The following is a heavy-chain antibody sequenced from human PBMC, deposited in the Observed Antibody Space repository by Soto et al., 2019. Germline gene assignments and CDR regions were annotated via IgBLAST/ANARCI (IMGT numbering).Heavy chain of an antibody. V-gene: IGHV4-30-2*02. Sequence: SETLSLTCAVSGGSISSGGYSWSWIRQPPGKGLEWIGYIYHSGSTYYNPSLKSRVTISVDTSKNQFSLKLSSVTAADTAVYYCARFTAGAAAVPYFEYWGQGTLVTVSS. D-gene: IGHD6-13*01. J-gene: IGHJ4*02. CDR1: GGSISSGGYS. CDR2: IYHSGST. CDR3: ARFTAGAAAVPYFEY.